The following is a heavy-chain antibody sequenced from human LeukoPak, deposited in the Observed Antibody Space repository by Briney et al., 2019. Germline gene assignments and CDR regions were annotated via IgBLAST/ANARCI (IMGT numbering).Heavy chain of an antibody. CDR3: ARDGDDYGDLSFDY. CDR1: GGSISSGSYY. V-gene: IGHV4-61*02. Sequence: SQTLSLTCTVSGGSISSGSYYWSWIRQPAGQGLEWIVRIYTSGSTNYNSSLKSRVTISVDTSKNQFSLKLSSVTAAATAVYYGARDGDDYGDLSFDYWGQGTLVTVSS. J-gene: IGHJ4*02. D-gene: IGHD4-17*01. CDR2: IYTSGST.